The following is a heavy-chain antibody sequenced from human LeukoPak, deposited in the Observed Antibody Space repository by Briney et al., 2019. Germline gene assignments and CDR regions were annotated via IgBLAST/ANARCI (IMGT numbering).Heavy chain of an antibody. CDR2: IGIDSGNT. V-gene: IGHV3-48*04. CDR1: GFTFSDYS. J-gene: IGHJ5*02. CDR3: ARVGPGYSYGFFP. D-gene: IGHD5-18*01. Sequence: GGSLRLSCAASGFTFSDYSMNWVRQAPGKGLEWISYIGIDSGNTNYADSVKGRFTISRDNAKNTLYLQMNSLRAEDTAVYYCARVGPGYSYGFFPWGQGTLVTVSS.